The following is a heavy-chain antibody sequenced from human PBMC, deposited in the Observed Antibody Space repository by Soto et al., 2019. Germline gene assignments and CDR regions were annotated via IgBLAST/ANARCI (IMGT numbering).Heavy chain of an antibody. CDR3: ARGLSVTLFYK. D-gene: IGHD4-17*01. Sequence: QVQLQESGPGLVKPSQNLSLTCTVSGGSISTGGYYWTWIRQHPGKGLEWIGYIYYSGSTYYNPSLKSRVTISVDTSKNQFSLKLSSVTAADTAVYYCARGLSVTLFYKWGQGTLVTVSS. V-gene: IGHV4-31*03. CDR2: IYYSGST. J-gene: IGHJ4*02. CDR1: GGSISTGGYY.